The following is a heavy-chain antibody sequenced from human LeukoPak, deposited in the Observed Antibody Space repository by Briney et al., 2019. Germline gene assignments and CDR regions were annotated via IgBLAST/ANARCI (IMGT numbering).Heavy chain of an antibody. CDR2: ISGSGAST. Sequence: PGGSLRLSCAASGFTFSSYAMTWVRQAPGKGLEWVSAISGSGASTYYADSVKGRFTISRDNSENTLYLQMNSLRAEDTAVYHCAKTYSSSVVSKIDYWGQGTLVTVSS. V-gene: IGHV3-23*01. CDR1: GFTFSSYA. D-gene: IGHD6-13*01. J-gene: IGHJ4*02. CDR3: AKTYSSSVVSKIDY.